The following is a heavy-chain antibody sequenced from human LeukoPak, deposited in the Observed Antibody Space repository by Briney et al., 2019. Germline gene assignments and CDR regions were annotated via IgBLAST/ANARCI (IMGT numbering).Heavy chain of an antibody. D-gene: IGHD1-14*01. CDR3: SRDSGTPIFDT. V-gene: IGHV3-23*01. CDR1: GFIFSHFG. J-gene: IGHJ4*02. Sequence: GGSLRLSCAASGFIFSHFGMGWVRQAPGQGLEWLSTISDSGANTHYADSVRGRFTISRDNSKNILYLRLDSLRAEDTAVYYCSRDSGTPIFDTWGQRTLVTVSS. CDR2: ISDSGANT.